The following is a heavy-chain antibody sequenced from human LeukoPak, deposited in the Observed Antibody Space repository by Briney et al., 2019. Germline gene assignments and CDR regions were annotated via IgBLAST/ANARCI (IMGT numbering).Heavy chain of an antibody. J-gene: IGHJ4*02. CDR2: TYPSGST. CDR1: GGSVSSYY. V-gene: IGHV4-4*07. D-gene: IGHD1-26*01. CDR3: ARHGGGGESYPRVFDY. Sequence: SETLSLTCTVSGGSVSSYYWTWIRQPAGKGLEWIGRTYPSGSTNYNPSLNSRVTISVDTSKNQFSLKLSSMTAADTAVYYCARHGGGGESYPRVFDYWGRGNLVTVSS.